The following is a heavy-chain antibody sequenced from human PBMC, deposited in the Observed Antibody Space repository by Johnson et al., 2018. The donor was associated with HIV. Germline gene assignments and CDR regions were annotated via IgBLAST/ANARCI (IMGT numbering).Heavy chain of an antibody. CDR3: ARDIRESFGSYDSSGSGLGAFDI. J-gene: IGHJ3*02. CDR1: GYTFSSYA. V-gene: IGHV3-66*01. Sequence: VQLVESGGGVVQPGRSLRLSCAASGYTFSSYAMHWVRQAPGKGLEWVAVIYSGGSTYYADSVKGRFTISRDNSKNTLYLQMNRLRAEDTAVSYCARDIRESFGSYDSSGSGLGAFDIWGQGTMVTVSS. D-gene: IGHD3-22*01. CDR2: IYSGGST.